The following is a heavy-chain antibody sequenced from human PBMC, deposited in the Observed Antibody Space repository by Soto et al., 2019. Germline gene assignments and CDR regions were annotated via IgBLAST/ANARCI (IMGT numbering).Heavy chain of an antibody. CDR3: AGERSALPGARDAMDV. V-gene: IGHV3-21*01. CDR2: ISASGAYK. J-gene: IGHJ6*02. Sequence: ESGGGLVKPGGSLRVSCAASGFNFNTYSMNWVRQAPGKGLQWVSFISASGAYKYYADSVRGRFTISRDNAKKSVFLKMNSLTADDTAIYYCAGERSALPGARDAMDVWGQGTTVTVSS. CDR1: GFNFNTYS. D-gene: IGHD1-26*01.